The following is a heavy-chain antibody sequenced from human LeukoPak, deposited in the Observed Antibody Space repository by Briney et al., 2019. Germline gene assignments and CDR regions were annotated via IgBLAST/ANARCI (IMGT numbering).Heavy chain of an antibody. CDR3: ARFSLGDAYCGGDCWFDY. CDR1: GFTFSSYN. J-gene: IGHJ4*02. V-gene: IGHV3-48*02. Sequence: GGSLRLSCAASGFTFSSYNMNWVRQAPGKGLEWVSYISSSSGTIYYADSVKGRFTISRDNAKNSLYLQMNSLRDEDTALYYCARFSLGDAYCGGDCWFDYWGQGTLVTVSS. CDR2: ISSSSGTI. D-gene: IGHD2-21*02.